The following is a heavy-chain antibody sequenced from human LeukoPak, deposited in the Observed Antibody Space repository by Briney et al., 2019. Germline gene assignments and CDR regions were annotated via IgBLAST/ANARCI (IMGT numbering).Heavy chain of an antibody. CDR2: ISAYNGNT. V-gene: IGHV1-18*01. D-gene: IGHD3-22*01. Sequence: ASVKVSYKASGYTFTSYGISWVRQAPGQGLEWMGWISAYNGNTNYAQKLQGRVTMTTDTSTSTAYMELRSLRSDGTAVYYCARDMKRSSGYYPRLCYYWGQGTLVTVSS. CDR3: ARDMKRSSGYYPRLCYY. J-gene: IGHJ4*02. CDR1: GYTFTSYG.